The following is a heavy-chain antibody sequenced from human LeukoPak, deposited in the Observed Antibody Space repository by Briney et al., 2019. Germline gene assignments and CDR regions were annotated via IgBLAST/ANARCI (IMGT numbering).Heavy chain of an antibody. D-gene: IGHD2-21*02. Sequence: GGSLRLSCAASGFTFSSYWMSWVRQAPGKGLEWVANIKQDGSEKYYVDSVKGRFTISRDNAKNSLYLQMNSLRAEDTALYYCAKDEGGGDEYYYYGMDVWGQGTTVTVSS. CDR3: AKDEGGGDEYYYYGMDV. CDR1: GFTFSSYW. CDR2: IKQDGSEK. J-gene: IGHJ6*02. V-gene: IGHV3-7*03.